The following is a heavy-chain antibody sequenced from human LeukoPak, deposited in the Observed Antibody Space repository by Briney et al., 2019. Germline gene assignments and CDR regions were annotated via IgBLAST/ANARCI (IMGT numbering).Heavy chain of an antibody. CDR2: MFYSGAS. CDR3: VRDRYYSLDY. V-gene: IGHV4-39*02. J-gene: IGHJ4*02. CDR1: GGSISTSDYY. Sequence: PSETLSLTCTVSGGSISTSDYYWGWIRQPPGKGLEWIGSMFYSGASYYKPSLKSRVTISVDTSKNQFSLNLSSVTAADTAVYYCVRDRYYSLDYWGQGTLVTVSP. D-gene: IGHD3-10*01.